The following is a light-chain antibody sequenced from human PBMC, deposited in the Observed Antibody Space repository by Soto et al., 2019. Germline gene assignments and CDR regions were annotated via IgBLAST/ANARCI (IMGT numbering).Light chain of an antibody. CDR2: DAS. Sequence: DIQMTQSPSSLSASVGDRVTITCQASQDISKYLNWYQQKPGKAPKLLIYDASNLETGVPSRFSGSGSGTDFTFTISSLQPEDIATYYCQQYDNLPPPTFGGGTKVEIK. V-gene: IGKV1-33*01. CDR3: QQYDNLPPPT. J-gene: IGKJ4*01. CDR1: QDISKY.